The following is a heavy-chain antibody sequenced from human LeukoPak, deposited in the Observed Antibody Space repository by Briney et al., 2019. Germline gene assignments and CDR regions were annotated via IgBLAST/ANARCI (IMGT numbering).Heavy chain of an antibody. V-gene: IGHV3-64*01. CDR2: ISSNGGST. CDR3: ARDYYDSSGFGY. CDR1: GFTFSSYA. Sequence: GGSLRLSCAASGFTFSSYAMHWVRQAPGKGLEYVSAISSNGGSTYYANSVKGRFTISRDNSKNTLYLQMGSLRAEDTAVYYCARDYYDSSGFGYWGQGTLVTVSS. J-gene: IGHJ4*02. D-gene: IGHD3-22*01.